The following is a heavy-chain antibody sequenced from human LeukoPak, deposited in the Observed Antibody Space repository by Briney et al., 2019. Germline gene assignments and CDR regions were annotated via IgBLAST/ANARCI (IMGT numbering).Heavy chain of an antibody. D-gene: IGHD6-13*01. CDR3: ARAGIDEYYFDY. CDR2: ISSSSSYI. J-gene: IGHJ4*02. Sequence: GGSLRLSCAASGFTFSSYSMNWVRQAPGKGLEWVSSISSSSSYIYYADSVKGRFTISRDSAKNSLYLQMNSLRAEDTAVYYCARAGIDEYYFDYWGQGTLVTVSS. V-gene: IGHV3-21*01. CDR1: GFTFSSYS.